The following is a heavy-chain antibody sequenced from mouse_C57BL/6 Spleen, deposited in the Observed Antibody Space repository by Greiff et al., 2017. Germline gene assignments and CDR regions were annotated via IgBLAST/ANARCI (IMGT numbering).Heavy chain of an antibody. V-gene: IGHV1-64*01. Sequence: QVQLQQPGAELVKPGASVTLSCKASGYTFTSYWMHWVKQRPGQGLEWIGMIHPTSGSTNYNEKFKSKATLTVDKSSSTAYMQLSSLTSEDSAGYYCARGGSSYYFDYWGQGTTLTVSS. J-gene: IGHJ2*01. CDR3: ARGGSSYYFDY. CDR1: GYTFTSYW. D-gene: IGHD1-1*01. CDR2: IHPTSGST.